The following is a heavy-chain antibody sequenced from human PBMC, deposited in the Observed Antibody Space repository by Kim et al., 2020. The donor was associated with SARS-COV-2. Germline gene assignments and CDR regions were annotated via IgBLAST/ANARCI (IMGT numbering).Heavy chain of an antibody. CDR2: IYYSGST. D-gene: IGHD3-10*01. CDR1: GGSISSYY. CDR3: ARDRYGSVYD. Sequence: SETLSLTCTVSGGSISSYYWSWIRQPPGKGLEWIGYIYYSGSTNYNPSLKSRVTISVDTSKNQFSLKLISVTAADTAVYYCARDRYGSVYDWGQGTLVTVSS. J-gene: IGHJ4*02. V-gene: IGHV4-59*01.